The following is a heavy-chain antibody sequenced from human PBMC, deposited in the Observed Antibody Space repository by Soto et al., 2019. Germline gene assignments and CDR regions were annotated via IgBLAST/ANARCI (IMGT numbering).Heavy chain of an antibody. D-gene: IGHD5-12*01. CDR1: GGSISSYY. J-gene: IGHJ6*02. CDR3: ARDLGYSGYADYYYGMDV. CDR2: IYYSGST. V-gene: IGHV4-59*01. Sequence: LSLTCTVSGGSISSYYWSWIRQPPGKGLEWIGYIYYSGSTNYNPSLKSRVTISVDTSKNQFSLKLSSVTAADTAVYYCARDLGYSGYADYYYGMDVWGQGTTVTVSS.